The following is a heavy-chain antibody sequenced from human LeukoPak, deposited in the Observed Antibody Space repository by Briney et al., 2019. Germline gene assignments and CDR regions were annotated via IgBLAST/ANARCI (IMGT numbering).Heavy chain of an antibody. Sequence: GGSLRLSCAASGFTFSSYWMSWVRQAPGKGLEWVANIKQDGSEKYYVDSVKGRFTISRDNAKNSLYLQMNSLRAEDTAVYYCARDNWNDRGRFYYYYMDVWGKGTTVTVSS. J-gene: IGHJ6*03. V-gene: IGHV3-7*01. CDR2: IKQDGSEK. CDR1: GFTFSSYW. D-gene: IGHD1-20*01. CDR3: ARDNWNDRGRFYYYYMDV.